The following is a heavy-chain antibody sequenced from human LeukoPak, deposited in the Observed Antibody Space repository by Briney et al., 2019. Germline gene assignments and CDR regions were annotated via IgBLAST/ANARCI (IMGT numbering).Heavy chain of an antibody. CDR1: GFTFSSYA. CDR3: ARVLDCSSTSCYAHYGMDV. Sequence: GGSLRLSCAASGFTFSSYAMHWVRQAPGEGLEYVSAISSNGGSTYYANSVKGRFTISRDNSKNPLYLQMGSLRAEDKAVYYCARVLDCSSTSCYAHYGMDVWGQGTTVTVSS. D-gene: IGHD2-2*01. V-gene: IGHV3-64*01. CDR2: ISSNGGST. J-gene: IGHJ6*02.